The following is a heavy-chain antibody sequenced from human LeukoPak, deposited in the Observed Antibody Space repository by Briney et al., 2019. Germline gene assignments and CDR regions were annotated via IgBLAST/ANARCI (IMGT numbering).Heavy chain of an antibody. J-gene: IGHJ4*02. CDR2: ITDGGSNK. V-gene: IGHV3-30*04. CDR3: ARDLGQYYFDY. CDR1: GFTFSSYA. D-gene: IGHD4-11*01. Sequence: PGRSLRLSCAASGFTFSSYAMHWVRQAPGKGLEWVAVITDGGSNKYYADSVKGRFTISRDNSKNTLYLQMNSLRAEDTAVYYCARDLGQYYFDYWGQGTLVTVSS.